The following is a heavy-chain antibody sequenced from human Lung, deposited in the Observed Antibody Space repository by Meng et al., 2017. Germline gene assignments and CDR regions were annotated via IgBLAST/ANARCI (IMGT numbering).Heavy chain of an antibody. Sequence: VQLVQSGAEVKKPGASVKVSSKPSGYNFPDYYIHWVRRAPGQGLEWMGRINPKSGDTHYAQKFQARVTMTGDTSISTAYMELSGLRSDDTAMYYCARDEDISAAGKLFGDYWGQGTLVTVSS. D-gene: IGHD6-25*01. V-gene: IGHV1-2*06. CDR2: INPKSGDT. J-gene: IGHJ4*02. CDR3: ARDEDISAAGKLFGDY. CDR1: GYNFPDYY.